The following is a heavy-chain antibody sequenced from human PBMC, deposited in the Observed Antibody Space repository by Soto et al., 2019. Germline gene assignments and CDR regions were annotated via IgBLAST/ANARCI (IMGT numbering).Heavy chain of an antibody. Sequence: GGSLRLSCAASGFTFSSYGMHWVRQAPGKGLEWVAVISYDGSNKYYADSVKGRFTISRDNSKNTLYLQMNSLRAEDTAVYYCAKDHYYDSSGYYYENWFDPWGQGTLVTVSS. V-gene: IGHV3-30*18. CDR3: AKDHYYDSSGYYYENWFDP. J-gene: IGHJ5*02. CDR2: ISYDGSNK. D-gene: IGHD3-22*01. CDR1: GFTFSSYG.